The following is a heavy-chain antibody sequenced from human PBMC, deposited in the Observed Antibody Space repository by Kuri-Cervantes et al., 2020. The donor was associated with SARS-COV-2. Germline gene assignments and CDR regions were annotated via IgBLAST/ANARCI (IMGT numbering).Heavy chain of an antibody. D-gene: IGHD1-26*01. CDR1: GDSISSASYY. CDR2: IYYSGST. CDR3: ARHEWEPYYFDY. Sequence: GSLRLSCTVSGDSISSASYYWSWIRQPAGKGLEWIGSIYYSGSTYYNPSLKSRVTISVDTSKNQFSLKLSSVTAADTAVYYCARHEWEPYYFDYWGQGTLVTVSS. J-gene: IGHJ4*02. V-gene: IGHV4-39*01.